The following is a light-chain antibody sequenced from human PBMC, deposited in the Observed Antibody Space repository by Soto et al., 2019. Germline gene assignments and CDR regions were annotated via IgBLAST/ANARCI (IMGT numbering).Light chain of an antibody. J-gene: IGLJ1*01. CDR1: SSDVGASDY. CDR2: EVN. Sequence: QSVLTQPPSASGSPGQSVAISCTGTSSDVGASDYVSWYQQHSGKAPKLLLYEVNKRPSGIPDRFSVSKSGNTASLTVSALQADEEADYYCLSHSGSSNVLGTGTKLAVL. CDR3: LSHSGSSNV. V-gene: IGLV2-8*01.